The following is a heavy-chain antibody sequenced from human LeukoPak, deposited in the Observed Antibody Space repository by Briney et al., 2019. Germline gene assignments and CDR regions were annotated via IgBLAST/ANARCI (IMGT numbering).Heavy chain of an antibody. D-gene: IGHD2-2*01. CDR2: IYPGDSDT. CDR3: ARTRSSTSYPYYYYCGMDV. V-gene: IGHV5-51*01. Sequence: GESLKISCKGSGYRFTSYWIGWVRQMPGKGLEWMGIIYPGDSDTRYSPSFQGQVTISADKSISTAYLQWSSLKASDTAMYYCARTRSSTSYPYYYYCGMDVWGQGTTVTVSS. CDR1: GYRFTSYW. J-gene: IGHJ6*02.